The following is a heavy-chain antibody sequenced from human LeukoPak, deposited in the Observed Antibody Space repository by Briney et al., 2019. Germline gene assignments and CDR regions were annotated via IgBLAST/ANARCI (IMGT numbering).Heavy chain of an antibody. V-gene: IGHV3-21*01. CDR3: ARGGLNFDAFDI. J-gene: IGHJ3*02. CDR1: GFTFSSYS. D-gene: IGHD1-7*01. Sequence: GGSLRLSCAASGFTFSSYSMNWVRQAPGKGPEWVSSIGSRSAYTYYADSVKGRFTISRDNTKNSLYLQMNSLRAGDTAVYYCARGGLNFDAFDIWGQGTMVTVSS. CDR2: IGSRSAYT.